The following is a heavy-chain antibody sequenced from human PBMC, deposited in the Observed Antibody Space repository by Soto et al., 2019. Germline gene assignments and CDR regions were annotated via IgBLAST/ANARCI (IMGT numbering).Heavy chain of an antibody. V-gene: IGHV3-23*01. CDR2: ISGSGVST. Sequence: EVQLLESGGGLVQPGGSLRLSCAASGFTFSSYAMSWVRQAPGKGLEWVSTISGSGVSTYYADSVKGRFTISSDNSKNKPYLQMTNPRAQNTAVYYCAKPSLSPYCSAGSCYSPFDFWGQETLVTVSS. CDR1: GFTFSSYA. J-gene: IGHJ4*02. D-gene: IGHD2-15*01. CDR3: AKPSLSPYCSAGSCYSPFDF.